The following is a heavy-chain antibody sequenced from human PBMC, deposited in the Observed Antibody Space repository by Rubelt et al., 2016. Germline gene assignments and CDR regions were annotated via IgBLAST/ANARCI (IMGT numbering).Heavy chain of an antibody. V-gene: IGHV4-4*07. CDR3: ARGRFITIFGVVAWYFDY. D-gene: IGHD3-3*01. CDR1: GGSISSYY. CDR2: IYTSGST. J-gene: IGHJ4*02. Sequence: QVQLQESGPGLVKPSETLSLTCTVSGGSISSYYWSWIRQPAGKGLEWIGRIYTSGSTNYNPSLKGRVTMSVDTSKNQFSLKLSSVTAADTAVYYCARGRFITIFGVVAWYFDYWGQGTLVTVSS.